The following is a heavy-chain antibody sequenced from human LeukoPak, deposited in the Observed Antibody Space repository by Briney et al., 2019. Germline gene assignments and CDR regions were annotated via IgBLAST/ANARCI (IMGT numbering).Heavy chain of an antibody. D-gene: IGHD4-23*01. J-gene: IGHJ3*02. CDR1: GYTFTSYG. V-gene: IGHV1-18*01. CDR2: ISAYNGNT. CDR3: ARVPSVVTPNDAFDI. Sequence: GASVKVCCKASGYTFTSYGISWVRQAPGQGLEWMGWISAYNGNTNYAQKLQGRVTMTTDTSTSTACMELRSLRSDDTAVYYCARVPSVVTPNDAFDIWGQGTMVTVSS.